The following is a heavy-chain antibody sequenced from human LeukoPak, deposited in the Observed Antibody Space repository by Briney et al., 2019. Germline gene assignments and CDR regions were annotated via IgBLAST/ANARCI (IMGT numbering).Heavy chain of an antibody. CDR3: ARDHKWAFDY. Sequence: GSLRLSCAASGFTFSDYSVNWARQAPGRGLEWISYIGLGSGFVSYADSVKGRFTITSDTARNSLYLQMSSLRAEDTAVYFCARDHKWAFDYWGQGILVTVSS. CDR2: IGLGSGFV. D-gene: IGHD1-26*01. CDR1: GFTFSDYS. J-gene: IGHJ4*02. V-gene: IGHV3-21*05.